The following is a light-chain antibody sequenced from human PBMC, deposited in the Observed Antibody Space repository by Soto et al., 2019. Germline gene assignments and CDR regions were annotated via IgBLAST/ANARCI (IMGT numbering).Light chain of an antibody. Sequence: EIVLTPSPGTPSLSPGGRATLSLRASQSVSSNLAWYQQNPGQDPRLLIYGASTRATGIPARFSGSGSGTDFTLTISRLEPEDFAVYYCKQYGSSGTFGQGNKVDIK. CDR3: KQYGSSGT. CDR2: GAS. J-gene: IGKJ1*01. V-gene: IGKV3-20*01. CDR1: QSVSSN.